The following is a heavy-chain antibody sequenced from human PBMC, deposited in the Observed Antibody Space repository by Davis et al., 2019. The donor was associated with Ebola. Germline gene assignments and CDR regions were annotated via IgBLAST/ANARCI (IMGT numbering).Heavy chain of an antibody. CDR3: ASWVGLLDC. CDR2: INPNTGGT. CDR1: GYTFTGYY. Sequence: ASVKVSCKASGYTFTGYYIHWVRQAPGQGLEWMGWINPNTGGTNYAQKFQGRVTMTRDTSISTAYIELNRLSFDDTAVYFCASWVGLLDCWGQGTLVTVSS. D-gene: IGHD2-15*01. V-gene: IGHV1-2*02. J-gene: IGHJ4*02.